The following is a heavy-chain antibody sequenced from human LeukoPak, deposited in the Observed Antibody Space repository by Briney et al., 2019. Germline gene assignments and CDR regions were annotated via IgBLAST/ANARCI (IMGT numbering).Heavy chain of an antibody. CDR3: ARGPNSSSWYGFGY. V-gene: IGHV1-69*04. J-gene: IGHJ4*02. CDR2: IIPILGIA. D-gene: IGHD6-13*01. CDR1: GGTFSSYA. Sequence: SVKVSCKASGGTFSSYAISWVRQAPGQGLEWMGRIIPILGIANYAQKFQGRVTITADESTSTAYMELSSLRSEDTAVYYCARGPNSSSWYGFGYWGQGTLVTVSS.